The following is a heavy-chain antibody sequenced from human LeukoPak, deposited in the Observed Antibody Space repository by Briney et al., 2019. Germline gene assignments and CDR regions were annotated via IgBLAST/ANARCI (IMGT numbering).Heavy chain of an antibody. Sequence: ASVKVSCKASGYTFTSYDINWVRQATGQGLEWMGWMNPNSGNTGYAQKFQGRVTITRDTSASTAYMELSSLRSEDTAVYYCARAGWSRWLLRSGAFDIWGQGTMVTVSS. D-gene: IGHD3-22*01. J-gene: IGHJ3*02. CDR1: GYTFTSYD. CDR2: MNPNSGNT. V-gene: IGHV1-8*01. CDR3: ARAGWSRWLLRSGAFDI.